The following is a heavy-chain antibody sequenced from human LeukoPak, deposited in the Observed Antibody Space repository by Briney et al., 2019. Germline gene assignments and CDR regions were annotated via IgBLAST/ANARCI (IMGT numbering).Heavy chain of an antibody. CDR3: ARDKDPMIPLQFLPD. J-gene: IGHJ4*02. V-gene: IGHV1-2*02. CDR2: INPNSGGT. CDR1: XYXFTXXY. D-gene: IGHD3-3*01. Sequence: SXXAXXYXFTXXYMHWVRQAPGQGLEWMGWINPNSGGTNYAQKFQGRVTMTTDTSTTTAYMELRSLISDDTAVYFCARDKDPMIPLQFLPDWGQGTLVTVSS.